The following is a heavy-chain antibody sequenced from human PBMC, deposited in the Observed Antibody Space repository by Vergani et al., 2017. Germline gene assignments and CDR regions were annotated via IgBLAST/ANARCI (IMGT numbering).Heavy chain of an antibody. D-gene: IGHD2-21*01. CDR3: AREGRGIVVTTNGFDP. CDR2: SNPNSGCT. J-gene: IGHJ5*02. V-gene: IGHV1-2*02. CDR1: GYTFTGYY. Sequence: QVQLVQSGAEVKKPGASVKVSCKASGYTFTGYYMHCVRQAPGQGLEWMGWSNPNSGCTNYPQQFQGRVTMTRATSISTAYMELSRLRYDDTAVYHCAREGRGIVVTTNGFDPWGQGTLVTVSS.